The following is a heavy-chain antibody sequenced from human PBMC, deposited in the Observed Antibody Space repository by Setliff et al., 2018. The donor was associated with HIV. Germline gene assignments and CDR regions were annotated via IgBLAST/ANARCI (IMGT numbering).Heavy chain of an antibody. CDR1: GYTFTDHY. CDR3: ARSSRANEAFDV. Sequence: ASVKVSCKASGYTFTDHYLHWVRQAPGQALEWMGWFTPFNDNTNYAQKYRGRISITRDRPMSTAYMELSGLRSEDTGMYYCARSSRANEAFDVWGQGTMVTVSS. V-gene: IGHV1-45*02. J-gene: IGHJ3*01. CDR2: FTPFNDNT.